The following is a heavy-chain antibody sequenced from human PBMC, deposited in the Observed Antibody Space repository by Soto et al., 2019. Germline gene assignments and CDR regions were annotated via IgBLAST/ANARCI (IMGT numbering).Heavy chain of an antibody. D-gene: IGHD3-22*01. Sequence: SLRLSCSASGFTFSDYYMSWIRQAPGKGLEWISYIDSSGSIIYYADSVKGRFTISRDNVKNSLYLQMNSLRAEDTAVYYCARDLGFYDSSGYFDYWGQGTLVTVSS. CDR2: IDSSGSII. CDR3: ARDLGFYDSSGYFDY. V-gene: IGHV3-11*01. J-gene: IGHJ4*02. CDR1: GFTFSDYY.